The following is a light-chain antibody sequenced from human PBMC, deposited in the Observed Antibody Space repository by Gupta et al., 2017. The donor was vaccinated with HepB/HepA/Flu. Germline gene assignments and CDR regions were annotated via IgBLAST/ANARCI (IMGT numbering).Light chain of an antibody. CDR2: DVS. CDR3: CSYTSSSTLV. V-gene: IGLV2-14*03. CDR1: SSDIGAYNY. Sequence: HSALPQAPSASGSPGQAITSSCTGNSSDIGAYNYVSWYQQHPDKAPKLMIYDVSRRPSGVSNRFSGSKAGNTASLIISGLQAEDEADYYCCSYTSSSTLVFGGGTKLTVL. J-gene: IGLJ3*02.